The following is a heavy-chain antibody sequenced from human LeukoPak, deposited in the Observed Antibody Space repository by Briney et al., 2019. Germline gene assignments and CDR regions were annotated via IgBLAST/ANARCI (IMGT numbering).Heavy chain of an antibody. Sequence: VGSLRLSCAASGFTFSSYAMSWVRQAPGKGLEWVSAISGSGGSTYYADSVKGRFTISRDNSKNTLYLQMNSLRAEDTAVYYCAKDHLGVPAAADYWGQGTLVTVSS. CDR3: AKDHLGVPAAADY. J-gene: IGHJ4*02. V-gene: IGHV3-23*01. CDR1: GFTFSSYA. CDR2: ISGSGGST. D-gene: IGHD2-2*01.